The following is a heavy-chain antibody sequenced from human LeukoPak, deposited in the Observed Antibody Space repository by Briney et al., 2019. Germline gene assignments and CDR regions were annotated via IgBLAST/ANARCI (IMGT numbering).Heavy chain of an antibody. J-gene: IGHJ4*02. V-gene: IGHV4-39*07. CDR2: NYYSGST. D-gene: IGHD6-19*01. Sequence: SETLSLTCTVSGGSISSSSYYWGWIRQPPGKGLEWIGSNYYSGSTYYNPSLKSRVTISVDTSKNQFSLKLSSVTAADTAVYYCARDLLYSSGWGIDYWGQGTLVTVSS. CDR3: ARDLLYSSGWGIDY. CDR1: GGSISSSSYY.